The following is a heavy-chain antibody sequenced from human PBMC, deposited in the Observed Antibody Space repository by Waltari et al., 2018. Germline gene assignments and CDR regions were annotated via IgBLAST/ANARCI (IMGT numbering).Heavy chain of an antibody. CDR1: GYTFTGYY. D-gene: IGHD6-13*01. CDR3: ARHEPAAGEVLDY. CDR2: INLNTGNP. V-gene: IGHV1-2*06. J-gene: IGHJ4*02. Sequence: QVQLVQSGAEVKKPGASVKASCKASGYTFTGYYMHWVRQAPVQGLEWMGRINLNTGNPHYEQKFQGRVTMTRDTSISTAYMDLSRLGSDDTAVYYCARHEPAAGEVLDYWGQGTLVTVSS.